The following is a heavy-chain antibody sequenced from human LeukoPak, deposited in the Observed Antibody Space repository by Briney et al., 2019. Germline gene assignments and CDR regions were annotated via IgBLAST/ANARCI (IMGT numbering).Heavy chain of an antibody. D-gene: IGHD6-13*01. Sequence: SETLSLTCAVYGGSFSGYYWRWIRQPPGKGLEWIGEINHSGSTNYNPSLKSRVTISVDTSKNQFSLKLSSVTAADTAVYYCARGSIAAADSFDYWGQGTLVTVSS. CDR1: GGSFSGYY. CDR3: ARGSIAAADSFDY. CDR2: INHSGST. V-gene: IGHV4-34*01. J-gene: IGHJ4*02.